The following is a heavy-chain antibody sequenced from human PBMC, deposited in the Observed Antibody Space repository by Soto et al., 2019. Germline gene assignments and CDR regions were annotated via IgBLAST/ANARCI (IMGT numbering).Heavy chain of an antibody. J-gene: IGHJ4*02. CDR3: AKERWAAAGTPTLDY. Sequence: EVQLLESGGGLVQPGGSLRLSCAASGFTFSSYAMSWVRQAPGKGLVWVSAISGGTSSTYYADSVKGRFTISRDTSKNTLYRQMNSLRAEDTAVYYCAKERWAAAGTPTLDYWGQGTLVTVSS. V-gene: IGHV3-23*01. D-gene: IGHD6-13*01. CDR2: ISGGTSST. CDR1: GFTFSSYA.